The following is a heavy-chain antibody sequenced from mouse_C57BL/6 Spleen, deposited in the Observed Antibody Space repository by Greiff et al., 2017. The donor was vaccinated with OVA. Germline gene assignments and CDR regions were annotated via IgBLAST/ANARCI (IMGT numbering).Heavy chain of an antibody. Sequence: QVQLKQPGAELVRPGSSVKLSCKASGYTFTSYWMHCVKQRPIQGLKWIGNIDPSDSNTHFTPKFKDTATLTLDKSSTTAYKQLRSLTSEDSAVYYCARGRKLRYPFDYWGQGTTLTVSS. CDR3: ARGRKLRYPFDY. CDR2: IDPSDSNT. J-gene: IGHJ2*01. V-gene: IGHV1-52*01. CDR1: GYTFTSYW. D-gene: IGHD1-1*01.